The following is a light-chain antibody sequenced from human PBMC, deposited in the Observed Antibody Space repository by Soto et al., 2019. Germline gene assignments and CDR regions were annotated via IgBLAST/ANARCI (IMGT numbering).Light chain of an antibody. CDR3: ETWDTNVVV. J-gene: IGLJ2*01. CDR2: LEGSGSY. CDR1: SGHSTYI. V-gene: IGLV4-60*02. Sequence: QSVLTQSSSASASLGSSVKLTCTLSSGHSTYIIAWHQQQPGKAPRYLMKLEGSGSYNKGSGIPDRFSGSSSGADRYLTISTLRFGDGADYYCETWDTNVVVFGGGPQLPV.